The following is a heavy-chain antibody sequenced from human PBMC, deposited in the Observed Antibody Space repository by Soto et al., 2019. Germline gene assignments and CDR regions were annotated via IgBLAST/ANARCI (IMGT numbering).Heavy chain of an antibody. V-gene: IGHV3-23*01. J-gene: IGHJ4*02. Sequence: GGSLRLSCAASGFTFRNYAINWVRQAPGKGLEWVSGISVSGGSTYYADSVKGRFIVSRDNSKNTVFLQMNSLRAEDTAVYFCAKGMYYYDSSGYRLFDYWGQGTLGIVSS. CDR3: AKGMYYYDSSGYRLFDY. CDR1: GFTFRNYA. CDR2: ISVSGGST. D-gene: IGHD3-22*01.